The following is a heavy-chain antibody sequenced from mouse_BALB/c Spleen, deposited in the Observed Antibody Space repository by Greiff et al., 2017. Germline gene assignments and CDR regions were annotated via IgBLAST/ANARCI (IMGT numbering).Heavy chain of an antibody. CDR1: GYTFTSYY. D-gene: IGHD2-14*01. J-gene: IGHJ4*01. V-gene: IGHV1S56*01. Sequence: QVQLQQSGPELVKPGASVRISCKASGYTFTSYYIHWVKQRPGQGLEWIGWIYPGNVNTKYNEKFKGKATLTADKSSSTAYMQLSSLTSEDSAVYFCARNYRYDGYAMDYWGQGTSVTVSS. CDR3: ARNYRYDGYAMDY. CDR2: IYPGNVNT.